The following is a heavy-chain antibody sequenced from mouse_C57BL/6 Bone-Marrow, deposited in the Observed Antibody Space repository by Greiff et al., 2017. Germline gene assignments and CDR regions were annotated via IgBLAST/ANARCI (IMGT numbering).Heavy chain of an antibody. CDR3: AIIYYYGPFAY. CDR2: ISNLEYSI. CDR1: GFTFSDYG. D-gene: IGHD1-1*01. V-gene: IGHV5-15*01. Sequence: EVHLVESGGGLVQPGGSLKLSCAASGFTFSDYGMAWVRQAPRKGPEWVAFISNLEYSIYYADTVTGRFTISRENAKNTLYLEMSSLRSEDTAMYYCAIIYYYGPFAYWGQGTLVTVSA. J-gene: IGHJ3*01.